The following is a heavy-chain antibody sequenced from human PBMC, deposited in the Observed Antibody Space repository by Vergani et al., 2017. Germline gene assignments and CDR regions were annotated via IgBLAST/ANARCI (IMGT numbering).Heavy chain of an antibody. V-gene: IGHV3-53*01. CDR2: IYSGGST. Sequence: EVQLVESGGGLIQPGGSLRLSCAASGFTVSSNYMSWVRQAPGKGLEWVSVIYSGGSTDYADSVKGRFTISRDNSKNTLYLQMNSLRAEDTAVYYCARGPAGFWSGYSDYWGQGTLVTVSS. J-gene: IGHJ4*02. CDR3: ARGPAGFWSGYSDY. CDR1: GFTVSSNY. D-gene: IGHD3-3*01.